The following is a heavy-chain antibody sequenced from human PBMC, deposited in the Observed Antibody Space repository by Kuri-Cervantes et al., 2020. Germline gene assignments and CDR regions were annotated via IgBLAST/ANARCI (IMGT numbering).Heavy chain of an antibody. CDR3: ARGGAGRWELLRHAFDI. Sequence: SVNLSCKASRGTFSSYAISWVRQAPGQGLEWMGGIIPIFGTANYAQKFQGRVTITADESTSTAYMELSSLRSEDTAVYYCARGGAGRWELLRHAFDIWGQGPMVTVSS. J-gene: IGHJ3*02. D-gene: IGHD1-26*01. V-gene: IGHV1-69*13. CDR2: IIPIFGTA. CDR1: RGTFSSYA.